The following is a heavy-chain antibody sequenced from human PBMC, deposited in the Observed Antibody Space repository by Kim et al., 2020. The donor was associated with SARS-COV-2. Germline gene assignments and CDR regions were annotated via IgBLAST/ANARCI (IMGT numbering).Heavy chain of an antibody. CDR2: TA. J-gene: IGHJ3*02. V-gene: IGHV1-69*01. Sequence: TANYAQKCQGRVTITADESTSTAYMELSSLRSEDTAVYYCARGLFDAFDIWGQGTMVTVST. CDR3: ARGLFDAFDI.